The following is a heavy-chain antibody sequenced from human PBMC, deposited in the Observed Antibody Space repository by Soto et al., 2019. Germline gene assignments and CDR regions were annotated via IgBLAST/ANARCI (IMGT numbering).Heavy chain of an antibody. D-gene: IGHD1-1*01. Sequence: QVQLVQSGAEVKKPGSSVKVSCKASGGTFTSYTIIWGRQPPGQGLEWLGRIIPILGIANYAQKFQGRVTITADKSTSTAYMELSSLRSEETAVYYCARGWTGTFDYWGQGTLVTVSS. J-gene: IGHJ4*02. CDR1: GGTFTSYT. V-gene: IGHV1-69*02. CDR3: ARGWTGTFDY. CDR2: IIPILGIA.